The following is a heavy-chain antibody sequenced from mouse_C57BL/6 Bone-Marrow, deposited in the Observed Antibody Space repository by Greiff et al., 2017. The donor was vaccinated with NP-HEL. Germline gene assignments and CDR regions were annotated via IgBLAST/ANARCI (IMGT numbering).Heavy chain of an antibody. CDR1: GFTFSDYY. Sequence: DVKLVESEGGLVQPGSSMKLSCTASGFTFSDYYMAWVRQVPEKGLEWVANINYDGSSTYYLDSLKSRFIISRDNAKNILYLQMSSLKSEDTATYYCARAPYDYNAMDYWGQGTSVTVSS. CDR2: INYDGSST. CDR3: ARAPYDYNAMDY. V-gene: IGHV5-16*01. J-gene: IGHJ4*01.